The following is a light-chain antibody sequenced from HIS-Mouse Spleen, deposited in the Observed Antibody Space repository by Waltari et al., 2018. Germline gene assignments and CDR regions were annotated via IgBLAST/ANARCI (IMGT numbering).Light chain of an antibody. Sequence: SYELTQPPSVSVSPGQTARIICSGDALPTKYAYLFQQKSGQAPVLVIYEDSKRPSGIPERFSGSSSGTMATLTISGAQVEDEADYYCYSTDSSGNHRVFGGGTKLTVL. CDR3: YSTDSSGNHRV. CDR2: EDS. J-gene: IGLJ2*01. V-gene: IGLV3-10*01. CDR1: ALPTKY.